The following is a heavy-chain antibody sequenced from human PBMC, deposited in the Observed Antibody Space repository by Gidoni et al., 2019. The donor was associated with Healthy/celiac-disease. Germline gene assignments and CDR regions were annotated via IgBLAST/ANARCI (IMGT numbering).Heavy chain of an antibody. D-gene: IGHD3-3*01. V-gene: IGHV3-21*01. CDR1: GFTFSSYR. J-gene: IGHJ3*02. CDR3: ARDSGDDFWSGYSNDAFDI. Sequence: EVQLVESGGGRVKPGGSLRLSCAASGFTFSSYRMNWVRQAPGKGLEWVSSISSSSSYIYYADSVKGRFTISRDNAKNSLYLQMNSLRAEDTAVYYCARDSGDDFWSGYSNDAFDIWGQGTMVTVSS. CDR2: ISSSSSYI.